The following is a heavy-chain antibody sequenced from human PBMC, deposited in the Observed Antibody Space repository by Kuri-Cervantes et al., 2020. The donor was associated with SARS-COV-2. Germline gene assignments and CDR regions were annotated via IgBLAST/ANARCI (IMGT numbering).Heavy chain of an antibody. CDR1: GFTFSDYY. V-gene: IGHV3-69-1*01. J-gene: IGHJ4*02. Sequence: GESLKISCAASGFTFSDYYMNWVRQAPGKGLEWVSSISSSSTIYYADSVKGRFTISRDNAKNSLYLQMNSLRAEDTALYYCAKDISYSSGWGGLDYWGQGTLVTVSS. CDR2: ISSSSTI. CDR3: AKDISYSSGWGGLDY. D-gene: IGHD6-19*01.